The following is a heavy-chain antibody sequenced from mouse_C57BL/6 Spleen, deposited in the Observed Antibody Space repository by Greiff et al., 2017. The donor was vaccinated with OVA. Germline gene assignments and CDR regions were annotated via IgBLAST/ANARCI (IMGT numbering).Heavy chain of an antibody. V-gene: IGHV5-9*01. J-gene: IGHJ3*01. CDR2: ISGGGGNT. Sequence: EVKLVESGGGLVKPGGSLKLSCAASGFTFSSYTMSWVRQTPEKRLERVATISGGGGNTYYPDSVKGRFTISRDNAKNTLYLQMSSLRSEDTALYYCACKTSTGEGFAYWGQGTLVTVSA. CDR3: ACKTSTGEGFAY. D-gene: IGHD4-1*02. CDR1: GFTFSSYT.